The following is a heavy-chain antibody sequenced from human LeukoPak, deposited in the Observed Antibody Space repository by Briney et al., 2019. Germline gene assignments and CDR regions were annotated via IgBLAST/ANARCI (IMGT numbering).Heavy chain of an antibody. CDR3: ARALDNYYGSAHVDP. D-gene: IGHD3-10*01. J-gene: IGHJ5*02. CDR2: IPDSGSP. Sequence: SETLSLTCTVSGGSIRGNYWTWIREPPGKGLEWIGYIPDSGSPNYNPSLKGRVTISLDTSRNQFSLNLASVTAADTAVYYSARALDNYYGSAHVDPWDQGTLVTVSS. V-gene: IGHV4-59*08. CDR1: GGSIRGNY.